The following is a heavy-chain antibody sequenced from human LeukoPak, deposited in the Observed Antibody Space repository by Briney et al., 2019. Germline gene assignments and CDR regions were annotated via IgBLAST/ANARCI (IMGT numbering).Heavy chain of an antibody. CDR1: VGAMTADY. J-gene: IGHJ6*02. V-gene: IGHV4-59*01. Sequence: SETLSLTCTLSVGAMTADYWSSSPESPGKGREWSGWSDYLVLVFTPSFTRRVSVSIASSTNTFDMKMTSVTPADTAVYYCARYAPPEGADDGGSYYYGLDVWGQGLTVTVSS. CDR2: SDYLVL. CDR3: ARYAPPEGADDGGSYYYGLDV. D-gene: IGHD1-26*01.